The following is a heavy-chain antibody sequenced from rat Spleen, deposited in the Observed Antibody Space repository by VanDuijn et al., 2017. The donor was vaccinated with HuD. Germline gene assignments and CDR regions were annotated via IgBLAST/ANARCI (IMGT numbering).Heavy chain of an antibody. Sequence: EVQLQESGPGLVKPSQSLSLTFSVTGYSITSNYWGWIRKFPGNKMEWMGYIDYSGRTSYNPSLKSRISITRDTSKNQFFLQLNSVTTEDTATYYCTRGLSMSSTNYYYALFAYWGQGTLVTVSS. V-gene: IGHV3-1*01. CDR1: GYSITSNY. CDR2: IDYSGRT. CDR3: TRGLSMSSTNYYYALFAY. J-gene: IGHJ3*01. D-gene: IGHD1-6*01.